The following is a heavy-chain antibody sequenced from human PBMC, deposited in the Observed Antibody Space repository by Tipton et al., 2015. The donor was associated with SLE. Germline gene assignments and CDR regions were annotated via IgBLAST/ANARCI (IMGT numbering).Heavy chain of an antibody. D-gene: IGHD3/OR15-3a*01. J-gene: IGHJ5*01. V-gene: IGHV4-61*09. CDR3: ARGDWVTTFYWFDF. Sequence: TLSLTCTVSGGSISSGSHYWSWIRQPAGKGLEWIGDMYTSGSTDYNPSLQNRVTISVDMSKNQFSLKLSSVTAADAAVYYCARGDWVTTFYWFDFWGHGTLVTVSS. CDR2: MYTSGST. CDR1: GGSISSGSHY.